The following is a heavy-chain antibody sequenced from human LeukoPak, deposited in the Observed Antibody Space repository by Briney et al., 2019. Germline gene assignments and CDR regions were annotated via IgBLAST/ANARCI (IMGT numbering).Heavy chain of an antibody. CDR2: IYHSGST. Sequence: SETLSLTCTVSGGSISSYYWSWIRQPPGKGLEWIGYIYHSGSTNYNPSLKSRVTISVDTSKNQFSLKLSSVTAADTAVYYCARGDSSSWYSFGAFDIWGQGTMVTVSS. V-gene: IGHV4-59*01. D-gene: IGHD6-13*01. CDR1: GGSISSYY. J-gene: IGHJ3*02. CDR3: ARGDSSSWYSFGAFDI.